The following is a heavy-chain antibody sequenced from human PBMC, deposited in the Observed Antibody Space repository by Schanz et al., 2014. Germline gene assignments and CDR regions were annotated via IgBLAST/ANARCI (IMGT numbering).Heavy chain of an antibody. CDR3: ARGIGGYGANNDFDY. J-gene: IGHJ4*02. CDR1: GYIFINSG. Sequence: QIQLVQSGPEVKKPGATVKVSCKASGYIFINSGISWVRQAPGQGLEWVGWISVYTGNTKYGQKVQGRVTMTADTSTNTAYMELRSLRSDDTAVYYCARGIGGYGANNDFDYWGQGTLVTVSS. CDR2: ISVYTGNT. V-gene: IGHV1-18*01. D-gene: IGHD5-12*01.